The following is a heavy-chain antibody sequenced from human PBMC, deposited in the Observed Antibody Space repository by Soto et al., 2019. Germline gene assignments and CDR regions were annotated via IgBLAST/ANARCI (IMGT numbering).Heavy chain of an antibody. Sequence: QVQLVQSGAEVKKPGASVKVSCKASGYTFTSYAMHWVRQAPGQRLEWMGWINAGNGNTKYSQKFQGRVTITRDTSASTADMELGSLRSEDTAVYYCARVYGSGSYYNVWGYWGQGTLVTVSS. D-gene: IGHD3-10*01. CDR2: INAGNGNT. CDR3: ARVYGSGSYYNVWGY. V-gene: IGHV1-3*01. J-gene: IGHJ4*02. CDR1: GYTFTSYA.